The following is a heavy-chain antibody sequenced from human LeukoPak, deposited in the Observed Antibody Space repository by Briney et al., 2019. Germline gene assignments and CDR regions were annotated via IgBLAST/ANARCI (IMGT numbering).Heavy chain of an antibody. V-gene: IGHV3-21*01. D-gene: IGHD4-17*01. Sequence: PGGSLILSCAASGFTFSTYSMSWVRQAPGKGLEWVSSISSSSTYIYSADSVKGRFTISRDNAKNSLYLQMNSLRAEDTAVYYCARDARATVATDYWGQGTLVTVSS. CDR2: ISSSSTYI. J-gene: IGHJ4*02. CDR3: ARDARATVATDY. CDR1: GFTFSTYS.